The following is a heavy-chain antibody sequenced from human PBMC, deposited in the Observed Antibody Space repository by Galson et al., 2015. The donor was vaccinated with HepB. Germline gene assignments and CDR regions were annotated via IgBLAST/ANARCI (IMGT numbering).Heavy chain of an antibody. CDR2: INHSGST. D-gene: IGHD3-22*01. V-gene: IGHV4-34*01. CDR3: ARSSGYYYDSSGYPPYYYYYGMDV. Sequence: ETLSLTCAVYGGSFSGYYWSWIRQPPGKGLEWIGEINHSGSTNYNPSLKSRVTISVDTSKNQFSLKLSSVTAADTAVYYCARSSGYYYDSSGYPPYYYYYGMDVWGQGTTVTVSS. CDR1: GGSFSGYY. J-gene: IGHJ6*02.